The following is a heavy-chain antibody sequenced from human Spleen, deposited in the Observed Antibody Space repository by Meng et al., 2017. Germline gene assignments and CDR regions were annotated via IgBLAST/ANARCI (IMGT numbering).Heavy chain of an antibody. Sequence: GESLKISCAVSGFRFSNSAMSWVRQAPGKGLEWVSGISIDGDREYYIESVTSRFTISRDKSKNTVYLQMNDLRPEDTAVYFCAKEEVPSDYWGQGTLVTVSS. CDR2: ISIDGDRE. CDR3: AKEEVPSDY. D-gene: IGHD1-1*01. CDR1: GFRFSNSA. J-gene: IGHJ4*02. V-gene: IGHV3-23*01.